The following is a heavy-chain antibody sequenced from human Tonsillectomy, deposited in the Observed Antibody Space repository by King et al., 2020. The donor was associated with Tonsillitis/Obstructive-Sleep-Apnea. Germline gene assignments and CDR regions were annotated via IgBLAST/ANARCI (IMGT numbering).Heavy chain of an antibody. Sequence: VQLVESGGGLVQPGGSLRLSCAASGFTFSTYAMTWVRQAPGKGLEWVSAISGSGGSTYYADSVKGRFTISRDNSKNTLYLQVDSLRAEDTAVYYCAKDVYCSTTSCQGGRAPFDYWGQGTLVTVSS. D-gene: IGHD2-2*01. CDR2: ISGSGGST. CDR3: AKDVYCSTTSCQGGRAPFDY. J-gene: IGHJ4*02. V-gene: IGHV3-23*04. CDR1: GFTFSTYA.